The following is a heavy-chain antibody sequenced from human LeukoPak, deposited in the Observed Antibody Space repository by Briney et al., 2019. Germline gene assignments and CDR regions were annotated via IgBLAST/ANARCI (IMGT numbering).Heavy chain of an antibody. Sequence: QPGRSLRLSCAASAFTFSNYTMHWVRQAPGKGLEWVAVISYDGSNKYYADSVKGRFTISRDNSKNTLYLQMNSLRGEDTAAYYCARIPRTWLRFPYFDYWGQGTLVTVSS. CDR2: ISYDGSNK. D-gene: IGHD5-12*01. CDR3: ARIPRTWLRFPYFDY. CDR1: AFTFSNYT. V-gene: IGHV3-30-3*01. J-gene: IGHJ4*02.